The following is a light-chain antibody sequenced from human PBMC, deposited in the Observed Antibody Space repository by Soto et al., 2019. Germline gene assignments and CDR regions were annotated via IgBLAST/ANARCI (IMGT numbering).Light chain of an antibody. CDR3: QQYANSPFT. J-gene: IGKJ2*01. V-gene: IGKV3-20*01. Sequence: EIVLTQSPGTLPLSPGERATLSCRASQSVSSNFLVWYQQKPGQAPRPLIYGASIRATSIPDRFSGSGSGTDFTLTTSRLEPEDFAVYYCQQYANSPFTFGQGTKLEIK. CDR1: QSVSSNF. CDR2: GAS.